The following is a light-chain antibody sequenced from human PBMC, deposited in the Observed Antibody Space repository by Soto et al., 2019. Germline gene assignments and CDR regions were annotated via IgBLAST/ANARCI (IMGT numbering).Light chain of an antibody. J-gene: IGLJ2*01. CDR1: SSNIGXXX. V-gene: IGLV1-51*01. CDR3: GTWDXXXXXXX. CDR2: DNN. Sequence: QSVLTQPPSXSAAPGQKVTISCXGSSSNIGXXXXSWYQQLXXXXXXXXIYDNNKRPSGIPDRFSGSXSGTXXTLGITXXXXXDEAXYYCGTWDXXXXXXXFGXXTXLXVL.